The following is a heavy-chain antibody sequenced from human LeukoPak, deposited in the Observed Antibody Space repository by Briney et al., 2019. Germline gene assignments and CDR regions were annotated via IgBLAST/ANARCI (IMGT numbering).Heavy chain of an antibody. Sequence: SETLSLTCTVSGGSMSSYYWSWIRQPAGKGLEWIGRIYTSGSTNYNPSLKSRVTISVDTSKNQFSLKLSSVTAADTAVYYCARDSGYSSRGLFDYWGQGTLVTVSS. V-gene: IGHV4-4*07. CDR3: ARDSGYSSRGLFDY. CDR1: GGSMSSYY. D-gene: IGHD6-13*01. J-gene: IGHJ4*02. CDR2: IYTSGST.